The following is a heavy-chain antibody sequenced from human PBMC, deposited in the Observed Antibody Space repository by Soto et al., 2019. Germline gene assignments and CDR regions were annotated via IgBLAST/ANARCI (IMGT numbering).Heavy chain of an antibody. J-gene: IGHJ6*02. Sequence: QVQLVQSGAEVKKPGSSVKVSCKASGGTFSSYAISWVRQAPGQGLEWMGGIIPIFGTANYAQKFQGRVTITADESTSTAYMELSSLRSEDTAVYYCARSALEYKGGYYYYGMDVWGQGTTVTVSS. CDR1: GGTFSSYA. D-gene: IGHD3-16*01. CDR2: IIPIFGTA. CDR3: ARSALEYKGGYYYYGMDV. V-gene: IGHV1-69*01.